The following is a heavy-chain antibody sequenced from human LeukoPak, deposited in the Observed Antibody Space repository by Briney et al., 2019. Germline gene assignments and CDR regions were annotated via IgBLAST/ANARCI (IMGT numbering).Heavy chain of an antibody. CDR1: GGTFSSYA. V-gene: IGHV1-69*13. J-gene: IGHJ3*02. D-gene: IGHD2-2*01. Sequence: SVKVSCKASGGTFSSYAISWVRQAPGQGLEWMGGIIPIFGTATYAQKFQGRVTITADESTSTAYMELSSLRSEDTAVYYCARGDIVVVPAAAQGAFDIWGQGTMVTVSS. CDR2: IIPIFGTA. CDR3: ARGDIVVVPAAAQGAFDI.